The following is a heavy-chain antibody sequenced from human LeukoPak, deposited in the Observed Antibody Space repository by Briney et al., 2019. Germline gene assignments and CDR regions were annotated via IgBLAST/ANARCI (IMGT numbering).Heavy chain of an antibody. CDR1: GFTFSNNA. Sequence: GGSLRLSCIASGFTFSNNAMAWVRQAPGKGLEWVSYISSSGSTIYYADSLKGRFTISRDNAKNSLYLQMNSLRAEDTAVYYCARAHYYDSSGLDFWGQGTLVTVSS. V-gene: IGHV3-48*03. CDR3: ARAHYYDSSGLDF. J-gene: IGHJ4*02. D-gene: IGHD3-22*01. CDR2: ISSSGSTI.